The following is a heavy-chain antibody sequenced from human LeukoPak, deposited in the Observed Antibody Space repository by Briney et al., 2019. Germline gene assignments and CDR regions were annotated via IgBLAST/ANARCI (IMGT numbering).Heavy chain of an antibody. D-gene: IGHD6-13*01. V-gene: IGHV3-48*04. CDR3: AKSAAANPHFDY. CDR1: GLTFSSSN. CDR2: VSSSSSTV. Sequence: GGSLRLSCEASGLTFSSSNMHWVRQAPGKGLEWLSYVSSSSSTVYYADSVKGRFTISRDNAKNSLYLQMNSLRAEDTALYYCAKSAAANPHFDYWGQGTLVTVSS. J-gene: IGHJ4*02.